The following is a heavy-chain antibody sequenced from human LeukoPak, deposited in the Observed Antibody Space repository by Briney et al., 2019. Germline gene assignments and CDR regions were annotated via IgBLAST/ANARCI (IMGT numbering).Heavy chain of an antibody. CDR2: INPSGGST. V-gene: IGHV1-46*01. D-gene: IGHD5-24*01. CDR1: GYTFTSYY. CDR3: ARDPGSHGDNDY. J-gene: IGHJ4*02. Sequence: GTSVRVSCKASGYTFTSYYMHWVRQAPGQGLEWMGIINPSGGSTSYAQKFQGRVTMTRDTSTSTVYMELSSLRSEDTAVYYCARDPGSHGDNDYWGQGTLVTVSS.